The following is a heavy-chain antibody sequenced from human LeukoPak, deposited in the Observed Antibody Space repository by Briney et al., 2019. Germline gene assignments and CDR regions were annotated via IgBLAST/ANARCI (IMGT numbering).Heavy chain of an antibody. V-gene: IGHV4-59*08. CDR3: ASSAIXLWFRGXYXFDX. Sequence: YSGTTNYNXSLKSRVTISVDTSKNQFSLKLSSVTAADTAVYYCASSAIXLWFRGXYXFDXWXXG. J-gene: IGHJ4*02. D-gene: IGHD5-18*01. CDR2: YSGTT.